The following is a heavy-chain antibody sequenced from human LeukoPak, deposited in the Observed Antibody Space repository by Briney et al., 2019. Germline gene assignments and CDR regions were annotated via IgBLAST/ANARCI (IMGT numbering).Heavy chain of an antibody. CDR3: ARDLGSSWLDY. D-gene: IGHD6-13*01. V-gene: IGHV4-39*07. CDR2: IYYSGST. J-gene: IGHJ4*02. Sequence: SETLSLTCTVSGGSISSSSYYWGWIRQPPGKGLEWIGSIYYSGSTYYNPSLKSRVTISVDTSKNQFSLKLSSVTAADTAVYYCARDLGSSWLDYWGQGTLVTISS. CDR1: GGSISSSSYY.